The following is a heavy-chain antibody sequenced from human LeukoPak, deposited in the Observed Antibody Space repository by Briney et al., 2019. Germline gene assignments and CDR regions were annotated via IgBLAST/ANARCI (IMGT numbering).Heavy chain of an antibody. CDR2: IIPIFGTA. Sequence: GASVKVSCKASGGTFSSYAISWVRQAPGQGLEWMGGIIPIFGTANYPQKFQGRVTITTDESTSTAYMELSGLRSEDTAVCYCARDTSVYYYDSSGFGHWGQGTLVTVSS. CDR1: GGTFSSYA. V-gene: IGHV1-69*05. D-gene: IGHD3-22*01. CDR3: ARDTSVYYYDSSGFGH. J-gene: IGHJ4*02.